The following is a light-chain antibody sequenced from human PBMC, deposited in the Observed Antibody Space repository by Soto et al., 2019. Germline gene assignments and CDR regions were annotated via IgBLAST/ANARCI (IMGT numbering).Light chain of an antibody. V-gene: IGKV3-15*01. CDR2: GAS. CDR3: QQYGSSPRT. CDR1: QGVSRK. J-gene: IGKJ1*01. Sequence: EIVMTQSPATLSVAPGERVTLSCRASQGVSRKLAWYQHKSGQAPRLLISGASTGATGIPARFSGSGSGTEFTLTISSLQSEDFAVYYCQQYGSSPRTFGQGTKVDIK.